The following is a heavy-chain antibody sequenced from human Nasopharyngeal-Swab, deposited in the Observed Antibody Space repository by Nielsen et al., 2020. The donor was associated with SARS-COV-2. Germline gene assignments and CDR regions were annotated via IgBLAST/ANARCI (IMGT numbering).Heavy chain of an antibody. D-gene: IGHD5-18*01. CDR2: INHSGST. J-gene: IGHJ6*02. V-gene: IGHV4-34*01. CDR1: GGSSSGYY. CDR3: ARGSPKDANKQLWLHYYYYGMDV. Sequence: SETLSLTCAVYGGSSSGYYWSWIRQAPGKGLEWIGEINHSGSTNYNPSLKSRATISLDTSKNQFSLKLSSVTAADTAVYYCARGSPKDANKQLWLHYYYYGMDVWGQGSTVTVSS.